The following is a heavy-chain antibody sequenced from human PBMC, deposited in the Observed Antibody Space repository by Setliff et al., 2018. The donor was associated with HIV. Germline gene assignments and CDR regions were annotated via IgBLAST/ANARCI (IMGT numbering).Heavy chain of an antibody. CDR2: IYYSGST. CDR3: IIAYSSGWLAPMGFDS. V-gene: IGHV4-39*01. Sequence: TLSLTCTVSAGSIRSSTYYWAWIRQPPGKGLEWIGTIYYSGSTYYNPSLKRRATISVDMSKNQFSLRLSSVTAADTAVYYCIIAYSSGWLAPMGFDSWGQGTLVTVSS. J-gene: IGHJ4*02. CDR1: AGSIRSSTYY. D-gene: IGHD6-19*01.